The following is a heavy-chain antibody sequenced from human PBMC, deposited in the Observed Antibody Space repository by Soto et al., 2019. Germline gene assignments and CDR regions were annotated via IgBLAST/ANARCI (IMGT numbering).Heavy chain of an antibody. CDR1: GYTFTSYG. J-gene: IGHJ4*02. Sequence: GASVKVSCTASGYTFTSYGISWVRQAPGQGLEWMGWISAYNGNTNYAQKLQGRVTMTTDTSTSTAYMELRSLRSDDTAVYYCARDYDDILTGPAFDYWGQGTLVTVSS. CDR3: ARDYDDILTGPAFDY. V-gene: IGHV1-18*01. CDR2: ISAYNGNT. D-gene: IGHD3-9*01.